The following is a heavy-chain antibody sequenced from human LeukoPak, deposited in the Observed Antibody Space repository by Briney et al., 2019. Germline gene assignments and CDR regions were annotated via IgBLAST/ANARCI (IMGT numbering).Heavy chain of an antibody. Sequence: PSETLPLTCTVSGGSISSHYWSWIRQPPGKGLEWIGYIYYSGGTNYNPPLKSRVTISVDTSKNQFSLKLSSVTAADTAVYYCASTDCLRGSPYFDYWGQGTLVTVSS. J-gene: IGHJ4*02. CDR2: IYYSGGT. CDR3: ASTDCLRGSPYFDY. V-gene: IGHV4-59*11. CDR1: GGSISSHY. D-gene: IGHD2-21*02.